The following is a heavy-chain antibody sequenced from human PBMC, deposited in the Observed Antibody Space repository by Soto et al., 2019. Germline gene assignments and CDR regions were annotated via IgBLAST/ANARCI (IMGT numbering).Heavy chain of an antibody. CDR2: INHSGST. J-gene: IGHJ5*02. CDR1: GGSFSGYY. V-gene: IGHV4-34*01. Sequence: LSLTCAVYGGSFSGYYWSWIRQPPGKGLEWIGEINHSGSTNYNPSLKSRVTISVDTSKNQFSLKLSSVTAADTAVYYCARGHSSGWYGNNWFDPWGQGTLVTVSS. D-gene: IGHD6-19*01. CDR3: ARGHSSGWYGNNWFDP.